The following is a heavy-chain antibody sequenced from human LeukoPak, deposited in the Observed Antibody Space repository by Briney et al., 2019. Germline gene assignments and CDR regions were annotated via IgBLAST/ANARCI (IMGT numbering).Heavy chain of an antibody. D-gene: IGHD5-24*01. V-gene: IGHV5-51*03. CDR2: IYPADSDT. J-gene: IGHJ4*02. CDR3: ASESGDGYNWAY. Sequence: KPGESLKISCRASGFTFTNYWIGWVRQMPGKGPEWMGIIYPADSDTRYSPSFEGQVTISADKSISTAYLQWSSLKASDTAMYYCASESGDGYNWAYWGQGTLVTVSS. CDR1: GFTFTNYW.